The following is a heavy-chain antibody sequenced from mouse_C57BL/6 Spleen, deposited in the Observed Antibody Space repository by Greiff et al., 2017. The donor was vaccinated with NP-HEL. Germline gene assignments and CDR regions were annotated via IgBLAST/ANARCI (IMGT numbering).Heavy chain of an antibody. CDR1: GYTFTSYW. CDR2: IDPSDSYT. Sequence: QVQLQQPGAELVKPGASVKLSCKASGYTFTSYWMQWVKQRPGQGLEWIGEIDPSDSYTNYNQKFKGKAIMTADKSSSTAYMELRSLTSEDSAVYYCTRDSLYYYGSTWFAYWGQGTLVTVSA. D-gene: IGHD1-1*01. J-gene: IGHJ3*01. CDR3: TRDSLYYYGSTWFAY. V-gene: IGHV1-50*01.